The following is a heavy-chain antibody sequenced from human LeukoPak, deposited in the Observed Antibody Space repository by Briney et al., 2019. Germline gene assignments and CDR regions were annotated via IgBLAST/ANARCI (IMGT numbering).Heavy chain of an antibody. J-gene: IGHJ5*02. D-gene: IGHD1-7*01. CDR3: ARGIIVTPLLWLDP. CDR1: GGTISSYY. Sequence: SETLSLTCTVSGGTISSYYWSWIRQPPGKGLERIGYIYTSGSTNYNPSLKSRVTISIETSKNKFSLQLISVTAADTAVYYCARGIIVTPLLWLDPWGQGTLVTVSS. CDR2: IYTSGST. V-gene: IGHV4-4*09.